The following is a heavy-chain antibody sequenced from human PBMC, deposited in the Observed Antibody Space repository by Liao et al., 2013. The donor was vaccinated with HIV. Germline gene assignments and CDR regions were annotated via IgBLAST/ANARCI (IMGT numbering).Heavy chain of an antibody. J-gene: IGHJ4*02. Sequence: QVQLQESGPGLVKPSQTLSLTCTVSGGSISSGSYYWSWIRQPAGKGLEWIGRVYFSGTTNYNPSLKSRVTMSVDTSKNQFSVKLTSVTAADTAVYYCARDRRNERAFDYWGQGTLVTVSS. V-gene: IGHV4-61*02. CDR3: ARDRRNERAFDY. CDR1: GGSISSGSYY. D-gene: IGHD1-1*01. CDR2: VYFSGTT.